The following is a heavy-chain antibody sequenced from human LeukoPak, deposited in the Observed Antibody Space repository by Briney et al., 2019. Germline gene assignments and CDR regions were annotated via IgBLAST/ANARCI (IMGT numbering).Heavy chain of an antibody. Sequence: GGSLRLSCAASGFTFDDYAMHWVRQAPGKGLEWVSGISWNSNNIDYAGSVKGRFTTSRDNAKNSLYLQMNSLRAEDTALYYCGKANYRMLAPNHPYGMDVWGQGTTVTVSS. CDR3: GKANYRMLAPNHPYGMDV. CDR2: ISWNSNNI. V-gene: IGHV3-9*01. D-gene: IGHD5-24*01. J-gene: IGHJ6*02. CDR1: GFTFDDYA.